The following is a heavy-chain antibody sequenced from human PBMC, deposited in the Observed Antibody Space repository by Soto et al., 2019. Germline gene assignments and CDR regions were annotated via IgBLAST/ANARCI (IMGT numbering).Heavy chain of an antibody. D-gene: IGHD3-9*01. V-gene: IGHV6-1*01. J-gene: IGHJ6*02. CDR3: ASPRFVSSGIRYFDWLLPSQYGMDV. CDR1: GDSVSSNSAV. Sequence: LSLTCAISGDSVSSNSAVWNWIRQSPSRGLEWLGRTYYRSKWYNDYAVSVKSRITINPDTSKNQFSLQLNSVTPEDTAVYYCASPRFVSSGIRYFDWLLPSQYGMDVWGQGTTVTVSS. CDR2: TYYRSKWYN.